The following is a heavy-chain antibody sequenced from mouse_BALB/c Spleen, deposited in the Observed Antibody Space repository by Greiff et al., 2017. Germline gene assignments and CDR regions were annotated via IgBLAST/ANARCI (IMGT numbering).Heavy chain of an antibody. V-gene: IGHV1-26*01. D-gene: IGHD2-14*01. Sequence: EVQLQQSGPELVKPGASVKISCKASGYSFTGYYMHWVKQSHVKSLEWIGRINPYNGATSYNQNFKDKASLTVDKSSSTAYMELHSLTSEDSAVYYCARGGKNYRYDDYAMDYWGQGTSVTVSS. J-gene: IGHJ4*01. CDR2: INPYNGAT. CDR3: ARGGKNYRYDDYAMDY. CDR1: GYSFTGYY.